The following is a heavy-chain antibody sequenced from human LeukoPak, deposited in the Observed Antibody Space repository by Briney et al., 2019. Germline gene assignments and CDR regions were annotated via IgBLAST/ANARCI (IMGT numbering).Heavy chain of an antibody. CDR3: GTGGPWDLLKY. D-gene: IGHD3-9*01. V-gene: IGHV1-24*01. CDR1: GDTLTELS. Sequence: ASVKVSCKVSGDTLTELSTHWVRQAPGKGLEWMGGFDPEHGEMIYAQKLQGRVTMTEDRSTDTAYMELSSLRSEDTAVYYCGTGGPWDLLKYWGQGTLVTVSS. J-gene: IGHJ4*02. CDR2: FDPEHGEM.